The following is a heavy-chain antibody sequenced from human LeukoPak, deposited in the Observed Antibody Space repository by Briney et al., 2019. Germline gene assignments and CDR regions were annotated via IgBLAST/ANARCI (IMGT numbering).Heavy chain of an antibody. CDR1: GGSISSGSYY. CDR3: ARDFARSYYDFWSGLNWFDP. V-gene: IGHV4-61*02. D-gene: IGHD3-3*01. Sequence: PSQTLSLTCTVSGGSISSGSYYWSWIRQPAGKGLEWIGRIYTSGSTNYNPSLKSRVTMSVDTSKNQFSLKLSSVTAADTAVYYCARDFARSYYDFWSGLNWFDPWGQGTLVTVSS. CDR2: IYTSGST. J-gene: IGHJ5*02.